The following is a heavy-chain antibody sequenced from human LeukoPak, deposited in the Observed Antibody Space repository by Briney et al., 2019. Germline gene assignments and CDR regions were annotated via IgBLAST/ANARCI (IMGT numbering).Heavy chain of an antibody. CDR3: AKGLGTSRYHDY. J-gene: IGHJ4*02. CDR2: ISDSGDRT. D-gene: IGHD3-22*01. V-gene: IGHV3-23*01. CDR1: GFPFSSYA. Sequence: GGSLRLSCAASGFPFSSYAMTRVRQAPGKGLERVSGISDSGDRTYYADSVKGRFTISRDNSKNMLYLQMNSLRVEDTALYYCAKGLGTSRYHDYWGQGTLVTVSS.